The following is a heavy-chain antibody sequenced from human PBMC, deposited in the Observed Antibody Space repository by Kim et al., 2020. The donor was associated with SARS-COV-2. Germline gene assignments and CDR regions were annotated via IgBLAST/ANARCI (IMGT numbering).Heavy chain of an antibody. J-gene: IGHJ4*02. CDR2: IRSKAYGGTT. CDR1: GFTFGDYA. CDR3: TRMTNLGFFWSGYYTLLDY. V-gene: IGHV3-49*04. Sequence: GGSLRLSCTASGFTFGDYAMSWVRLAPGKGLEWVGFIRSKAYGGTTEYAASVKGRFTISRDDSKSIAYLQMNSLKTEDTAVYYCTRMTNLGFFWSGYYTLLDYWGQGTLVTVSS. D-gene: IGHD3-3*01.